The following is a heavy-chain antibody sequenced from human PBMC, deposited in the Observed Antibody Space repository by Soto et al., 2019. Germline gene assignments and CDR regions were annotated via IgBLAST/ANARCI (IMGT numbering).Heavy chain of an antibody. J-gene: IGHJ4*02. Sequence: GGSLRLSCAASGFTFSSYAMHWVRQAPGKGLEWVAVISYDGSNKYYADSVKGRFTISRDNSKNTLYLQMNSLRAEDTAVYYCASGTEFDCSSTSCYEIDYWGQGTLVTVSS. CDR1: GFTFSSYA. V-gene: IGHV3-30-3*01. D-gene: IGHD2-2*01. CDR3: ASGTEFDCSSTSCYEIDY. CDR2: ISYDGSNK.